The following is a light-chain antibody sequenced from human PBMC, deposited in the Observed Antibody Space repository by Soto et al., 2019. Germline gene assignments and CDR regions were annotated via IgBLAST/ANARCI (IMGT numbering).Light chain of an antibody. CDR2: DAS. Sequence: EIVLTQSPGTLYLSPGERATLSCRASQSVSSSYLAWYQQKPGQAPRLLIYDASRATGIPDRFSGSGSGTDFTLTITRLEPDDFAVYYCQHYGTSALFGPGTKVDI. J-gene: IGKJ3*01. CDR3: QHYGTSAL. V-gene: IGKV3-20*01. CDR1: QSVSSSY.